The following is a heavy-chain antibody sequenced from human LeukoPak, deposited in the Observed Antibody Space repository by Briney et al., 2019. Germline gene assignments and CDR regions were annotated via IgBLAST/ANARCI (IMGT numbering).Heavy chain of an antibody. CDR1: GFTFDDYA. CDR2: ISGDGGST. CDR3: ARVAVGYCSSTSCYGDY. V-gene: IGHV3-43*02. Sequence: GGSLRLSCAASGFTFDDYAMHWVRQAPGKGLEWVSLISGDGGSTYYADSVKGRFTISRDNSKNTLYLQMNSLRAEDTAVYYCARVAVGYCSSTSCYGDYWGQGTLVTVSS. D-gene: IGHD2-2*01. J-gene: IGHJ4*02.